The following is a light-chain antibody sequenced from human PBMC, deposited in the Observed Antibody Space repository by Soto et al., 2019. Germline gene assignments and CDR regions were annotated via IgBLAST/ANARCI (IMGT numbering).Light chain of an antibody. V-gene: IGKV3-20*01. J-gene: IGKJ3*01. CDR3: QQYWCSIT. CDR1: QSVYNNY. CDR2: GAS. Sequence: EIVLTQSPGTLSLSPGERATLSCRASQSVYNNYLAWYQQKPGQAPRLLIYGASSRATGIPDRFSGSGSGTDFPPTSSRLEPEDFAVYYGQQYWCSITFGPGTKVDIK.